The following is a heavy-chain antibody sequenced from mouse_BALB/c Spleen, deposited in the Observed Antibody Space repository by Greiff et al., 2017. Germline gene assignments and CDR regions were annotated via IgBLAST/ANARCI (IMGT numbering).Heavy chain of an antibody. CDR3: ARCDSAWFAY. D-gene: IGHD2-4*01. CDR1: GYSITSGYY. Sequence: EVQLQESGPGLVKPSQSLSLTCSVTGYSITSGYYWNWIRQFPGNKLEWMGYISYDGSNNYNPSLKNRISITRDTSKNQFFLKLNSVTTEDTATYYCARCDSAWFAYWGQGTLVTVSA. J-gene: IGHJ3*01. CDR2: ISYDGSN. V-gene: IGHV3-6*02.